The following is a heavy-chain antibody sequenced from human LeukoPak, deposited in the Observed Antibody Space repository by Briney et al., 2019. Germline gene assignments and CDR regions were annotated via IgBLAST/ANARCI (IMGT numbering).Heavy chain of an antibody. J-gene: IGHJ4*02. CDR2: IFYSGST. CDR1: GGSISSYY. D-gene: IGHD6-13*01. CDR3: ARGVYSSSWSYDY. Sequence: SETLSLTCTVSGGSISSYYWSWIRQPPGKGLEWIGYIFYSGSTNCNPSLKSRVTISVDTSKNQFSLKLSSVTAADTAVYYCARGVYSSSWSYDYWGQGTLVTVSS. V-gene: IGHV4-59*01.